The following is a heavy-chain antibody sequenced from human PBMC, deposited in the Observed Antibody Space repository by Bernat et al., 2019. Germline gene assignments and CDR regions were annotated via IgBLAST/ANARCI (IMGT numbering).Heavy chain of an antibody. CDR2: ISYDGSNK. Sequence: QVQLVESGGCVVQPGRSLRLSCAASGFTFSSYAMHWVRQAPGKGLEWVAVISYDGSNKYYADSVKGRFTISRDNSKNTLYLQMNSLRAEDTAVYYCARYSGRYWGPIDYWGQGTLVTVSS. CDR1: GFTFSSYA. D-gene: IGHD6-19*01. J-gene: IGHJ4*02. CDR3: ARYSGRYWGPIDY. V-gene: IGHV3-30*01.